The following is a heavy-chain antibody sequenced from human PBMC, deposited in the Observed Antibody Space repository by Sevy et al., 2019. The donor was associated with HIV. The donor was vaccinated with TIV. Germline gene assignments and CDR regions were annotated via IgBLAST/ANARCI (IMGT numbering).Heavy chain of an antibody. J-gene: IGHJ3*02. D-gene: IGHD1-7*01. V-gene: IGHV1-69*13. CDR1: GGTFSSYA. CDR2: IIPIFGTA. Sequence: ASVKVSCKASGGTFSSYAISWVRQAPGQELEWMGGIIPIFGTANYAQKFQGRVTITADESTSTAYMELSSLRSEDTAVYYCARGQTGTGEAFDIWGQGTMVTVSS. CDR3: ARGQTGTGEAFDI.